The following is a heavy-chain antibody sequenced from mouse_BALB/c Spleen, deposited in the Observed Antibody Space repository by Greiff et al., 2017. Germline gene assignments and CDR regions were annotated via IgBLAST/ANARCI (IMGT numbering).Heavy chain of an antibody. CDR2: ISTYYGDA. D-gene: IGHD2-1*01. CDR3: ARWDGNYAMDY. CDR1: GYTFTDYA. J-gene: IGHJ4*01. V-gene: IGHV1S137*01. Sequence: VQLQQPGAELVRPGVSVKISCKGSGYTFTDYAMHWVKQSHAKSLEWIGVISTYYGDASYNQKFKGKATMTVDKSSSTAYMELARLTSEDSAIYYCARWDGNYAMDYWGQGTSVTVSS.